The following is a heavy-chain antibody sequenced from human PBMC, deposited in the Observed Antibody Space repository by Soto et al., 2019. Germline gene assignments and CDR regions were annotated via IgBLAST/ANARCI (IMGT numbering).Heavy chain of an antibody. CDR3: AREFPYFYGMDV. CDR2: ILHTGGT. Sequence: SETLSLTCAVSGGSISGGGFSWSWIRQPPGKGLEWIGYILHTGGTQYNPSLKSRVSMSVDKSKNQFSLHLTSVTAADTAVYYCAREFPYFYGMDVWGQGTTVTVS. CDR1: GGSISGGGFS. V-gene: IGHV4-30-2*01. J-gene: IGHJ6*02.